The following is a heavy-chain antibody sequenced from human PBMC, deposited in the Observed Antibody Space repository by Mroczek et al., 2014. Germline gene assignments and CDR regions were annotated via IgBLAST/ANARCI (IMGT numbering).Heavy chain of an antibody. D-gene: IGHD3-3*01. CDR2: IYTSGST. CDR3: ARASITIFGVVRDDY. Sequence: KESGPGLVKPSQTLSLTCTVSGGSISSGSYYWSWIRQPAGKGLEWIGRIYTSGSTNYNPSLKSRVTISVDTSKNQFSLKLSSVTAADTAVYYCARASITIFGVVRDDYWGQGTLVTVSS. V-gene: IGHV4-61*02. CDR1: GGSISSGSYY. J-gene: IGHJ4*02.